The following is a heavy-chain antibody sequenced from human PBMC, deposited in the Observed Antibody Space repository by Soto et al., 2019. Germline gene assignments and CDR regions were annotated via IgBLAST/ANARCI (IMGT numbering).Heavy chain of an antibody. CDR1: GGSISSYY. D-gene: IGHD1-26*01. CDR3: ARGTGVDGSHYLDS. CDR2: IYYSGST. Sequence: SETLSLTCTVSGGSISSYYWSWIRQPPWKGLEWIGYIYYSGSTDYNPSLKSRVTISVDTSKNQLSLKLSSVTAADTAVFYCARGTGVDGSHYLDSWGQGTLVTVSS. J-gene: IGHJ4*02. V-gene: IGHV4-59*08.